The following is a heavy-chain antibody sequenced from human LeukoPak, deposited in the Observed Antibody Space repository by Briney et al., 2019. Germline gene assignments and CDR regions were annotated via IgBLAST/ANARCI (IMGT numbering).Heavy chain of an antibody. CDR3: ARGLYYDSSGYYSYYFDY. CDR1: GGSISSSSYY. V-gene: IGHV4-39*07. J-gene: IGHJ4*02. D-gene: IGHD3-22*01. CDR2: IYYSGST. Sequence: PSETLSLTCTVSGGSISSSSYYWGWIRQPPGKGLEWIGSIYYSGSTYFNPSLKSRVTISVDTSKNQFSLKLSSVTAADTAVYYCARGLYYDSSGYYSYYFDYWGQGTLVTVSS.